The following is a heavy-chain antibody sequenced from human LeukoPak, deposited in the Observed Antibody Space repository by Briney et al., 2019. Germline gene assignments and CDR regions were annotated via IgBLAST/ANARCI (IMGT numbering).Heavy chain of an antibody. CDR1: GGSFSGYY. CDR2: INHSGST. J-gene: IGHJ5*02. V-gene: IGHV4-34*01. D-gene: IGHD6-19*01. CDR3: ARSPSFNSGLPNWFDP. Sequence: PSETLSLTCAVYGGSFSGYYWSWIRQPPGKGLEWIGEINHSGSTNYNPSLESRVTMSVDTSKNQFSLKLTSVTAADTAVYYCARSPSFNSGLPNWFDPWGPGTLVTVSS.